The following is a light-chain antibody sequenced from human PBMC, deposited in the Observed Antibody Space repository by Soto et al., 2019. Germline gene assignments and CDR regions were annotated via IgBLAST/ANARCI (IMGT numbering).Light chain of an antibody. CDR2: YAS. Sequence: EIVMTQSPATLSVSPGERATLSCRASQSVNNDLAWYQQKPGQAPRLLIYYASTRATGVPARFSGSGSGTEFTLTISSLQSEDFAVYYCQQYNNWPLTFGGGTKVEIK. CDR1: QSVNND. J-gene: IGKJ4*01. CDR3: QQYNNWPLT. V-gene: IGKV3-15*01.